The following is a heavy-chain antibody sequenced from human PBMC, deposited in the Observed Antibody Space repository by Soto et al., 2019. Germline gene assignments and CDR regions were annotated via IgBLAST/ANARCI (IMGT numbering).Heavy chain of an antibody. Sequence: ASVKVSCKVSGYTLTELSMHWVRQAPGKGLEWMGGFDPEDGETIYAQKFQGRVTMTEDTSTDTAYMELSSLRSEDTAVYYCATGNGNYCYPGTALWGQGTTVTVP. CDR2: FDPEDGET. V-gene: IGHV1-24*01. CDR1: GYTLTELS. CDR3: ATGNGNYCYPGTAL. D-gene: IGHD2-8*01. J-gene: IGHJ6*02.